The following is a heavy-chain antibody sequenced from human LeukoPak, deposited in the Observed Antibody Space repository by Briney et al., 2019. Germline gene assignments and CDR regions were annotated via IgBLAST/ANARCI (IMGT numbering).Heavy chain of an antibody. Sequence: SVKVSGKASGGTFSSYAISWVRQAPGQGLEWMGGIIPIFGTANYAQKFQGRVTITADESTSTAYMELSSLRSEDTAVYYCARDFYSSGWYDYWGQGTLVTVSS. J-gene: IGHJ4*02. V-gene: IGHV1-69*13. CDR2: IIPIFGTA. CDR1: GGTFSSYA. D-gene: IGHD6-19*01. CDR3: ARDFYSSGWYDY.